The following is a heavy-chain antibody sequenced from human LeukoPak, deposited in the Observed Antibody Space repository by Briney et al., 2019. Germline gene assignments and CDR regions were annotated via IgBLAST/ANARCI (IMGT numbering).Heavy chain of an antibody. CDR2: IKSKTDGGTT. D-gene: IGHD3-10*01. CDR1: GFTVSSNY. Sequence: PGGSLSLSCAASGFTVSSNYMTWVRQAPGKGLEWVGRIKSKTDGGTTDYAAPVKGRFTISRDDSKNTLYLQMNSLKTEDTAVYYCTTLTFYGSGSYYPWGQGTLVTVSS. CDR3: TTLTFYGSGSYYP. J-gene: IGHJ5*02. V-gene: IGHV3-15*01.